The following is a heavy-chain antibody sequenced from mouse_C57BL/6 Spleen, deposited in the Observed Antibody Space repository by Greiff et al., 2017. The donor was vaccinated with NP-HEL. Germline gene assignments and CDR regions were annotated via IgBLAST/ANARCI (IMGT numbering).Heavy chain of an antibody. V-gene: IGHV1-59*01. CDR1: GYTFTSYW. J-gene: IGHJ3*01. CDR3: ARNGITTVVPPWFAY. CDR2: IDPSDSYT. Sequence: QVQLQQPGAELVRPGTSVKLSCKASGYTFTSYWMHWVKQRPGQGLEWIGVIDPSDSYTNYNQKFKGKATLTVDTSSSTAYMQLSSLTSEDSAVYYCARNGITTVVPPWFAYWGQGTLVTVSA. D-gene: IGHD1-1*01.